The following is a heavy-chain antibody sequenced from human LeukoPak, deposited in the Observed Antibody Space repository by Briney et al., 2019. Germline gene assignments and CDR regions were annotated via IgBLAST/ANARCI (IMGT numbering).Heavy chain of an antibody. D-gene: IGHD4-17*01. CDR3: ARLRGAMTPVTSDFDY. V-gene: IGHV4-34*01. Sequence: SETLSLTCAVYGGSFSGNYWSWIRQPPGKGLEWIGEINHSGSTNYNPSLKSRVTISVDTSKNQFSLKLTSVTAADTAVYYCARLRGAMTPVTSDFDYWGQGTLVTVSS. J-gene: IGHJ4*02. CDR1: GGSFSGNY. CDR2: INHSGST.